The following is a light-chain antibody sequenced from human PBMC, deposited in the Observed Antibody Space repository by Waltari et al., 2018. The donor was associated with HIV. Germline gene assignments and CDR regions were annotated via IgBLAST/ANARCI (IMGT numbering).Light chain of an antibody. J-gene: IGKJ1*01. CDR2: KAS. CDR3: QQFNSYSGA. Sequence: DIQMTQSPSTLSASVGERVTITCRASPRISNWLAWYQQKPGKAPKLLIYKASTLESGVPSRFSGSGSETEFTLTISSLQPDDFATYYCQQFNSYSGAFGQGTKVEIK. CDR1: PRISNW. V-gene: IGKV1-5*03.